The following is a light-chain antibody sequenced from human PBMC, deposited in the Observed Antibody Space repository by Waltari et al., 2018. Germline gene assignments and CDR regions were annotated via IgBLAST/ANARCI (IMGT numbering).Light chain of an antibody. CDR1: QTVLYGSNNKNH. Sequence: DIVMTQSPDSLAVSLRERATMTCKSSQTVLYGSNNKNHLAWYKQRPGQPPKLRISWASTRESGAPDLFSGSGYVTDFNLTINGLQAEDVEVYYCHKYYKVPLTLGGGPKVEIK. J-gene: IGKJ4*01. CDR2: WAS. V-gene: IGKV4-1*01. CDR3: HKYYKVPLT.